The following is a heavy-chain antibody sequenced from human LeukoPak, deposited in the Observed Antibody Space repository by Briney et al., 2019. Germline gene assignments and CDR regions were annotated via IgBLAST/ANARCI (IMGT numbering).Heavy chain of an antibody. V-gene: IGHV3-9*01. Sequence: GGSLRLSCAASGFTFDDYAMHWVRQAPGKGLEWVSGISWNSGSIGYTDSVKGRFTISRDNAKNSLYLQMNSLRAEDTALYYCVKDTGGYYDSSGTNDYWGQGTLVTVSS. CDR1: GFTFDDYA. CDR2: ISWNSGSI. CDR3: VKDTGGYYDSSGTNDY. J-gene: IGHJ4*02. D-gene: IGHD3-22*01.